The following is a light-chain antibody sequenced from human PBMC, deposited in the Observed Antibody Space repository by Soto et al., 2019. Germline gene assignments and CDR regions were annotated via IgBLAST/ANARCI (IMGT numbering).Light chain of an antibody. CDR2: AAS. J-gene: IGKJ1*01. CDR1: QGIRND. Sequence: AIQMTQSPSSLSASVGDTVTITCRASQGIRNDLGWYQQKPGKAPKLLIYAASSLQSGVPSRFSGSGSGTDFTLTISSLQPEDVASYYCQKYNDALRTFGQGTKVDIK. CDR3: QKYNDALRT. V-gene: IGKV1-6*01.